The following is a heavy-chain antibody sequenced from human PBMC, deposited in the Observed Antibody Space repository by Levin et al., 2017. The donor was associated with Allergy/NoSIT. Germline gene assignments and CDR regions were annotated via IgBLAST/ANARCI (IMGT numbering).Heavy chain of an antibody. CDR1: GYTFTSYW. D-gene: IGHD1-26*01. J-gene: IGHJ4*02. CDR3: ASEGGGGAMNF. Sequence: AASVKVSCQGSGYTFTSYWLAWVRHVPGKGLEWLGIIYPGDSDTIYSPSFQGHVPISADRSTNTAYLQWSSLKASDTAMYFCASEGGGGAMNFWGQGTLVTVSS. V-gene: IGHV5-51*01. CDR2: IYPGDSDT.